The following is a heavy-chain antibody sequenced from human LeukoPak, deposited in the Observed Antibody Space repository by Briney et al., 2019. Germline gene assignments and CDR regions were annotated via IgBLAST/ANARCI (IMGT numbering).Heavy chain of an antibody. J-gene: IGHJ4*02. CDR2: ISGSGHKS. CDR3: AKLSDY. CDR1: RFTFTSYV. D-gene: IGHD2/OR15-2a*01. V-gene: IGHV3-23*01. Sequence: PGGSLRLSCVASRFTFTSYVMAWVRQAPGKGLECVSAISGSGHKSYYADSVEGRFTISRDNSKNTLYLQMNSLRAEDTAVYYCAKLSDYWGQGTLVTVSS.